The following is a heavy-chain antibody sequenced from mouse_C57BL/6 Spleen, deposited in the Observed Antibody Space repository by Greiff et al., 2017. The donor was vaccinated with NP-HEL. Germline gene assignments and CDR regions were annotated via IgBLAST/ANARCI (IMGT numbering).Heavy chain of an antibody. CDR1: GYTFTSYW. V-gene: IGHV1-53*01. Sequence: VQLQQSGTELVKPGASVKLSCKASGYTFTSYWMHWVKQRPGQGLEWIGNINPSNGGTNYNEKFKSKATLTVDKSSSTAYMQLSSLTSEDSAVYYCARERGGYFYFDYWGQGTTLTVSS. D-gene: IGHD2-3*01. CDR3: ARERGGYFYFDY. J-gene: IGHJ2*01. CDR2: INPSNGGT.